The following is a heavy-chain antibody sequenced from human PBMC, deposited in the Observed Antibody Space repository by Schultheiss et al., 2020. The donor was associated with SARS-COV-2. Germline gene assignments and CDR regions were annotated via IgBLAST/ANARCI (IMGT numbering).Heavy chain of an antibody. CDR3: AKASKHLDIIYYYYYMDV. J-gene: IGHJ6*03. CDR2: ISGSGGST. Sequence: GGSLRLSCAASGFTFSGSAMHWVRQASGKGLEWVSAISGSGGSTYYADSVKGRFTISRDNSKNTLYLQMNSLRAEDTAVYYCAKASKHLDIIYYYYYMDVWGKGTTVTVSS. V-gene: IGHV3-23*01. CDR1: GFTFSGSA. D-gene: IGHD2-15*01.